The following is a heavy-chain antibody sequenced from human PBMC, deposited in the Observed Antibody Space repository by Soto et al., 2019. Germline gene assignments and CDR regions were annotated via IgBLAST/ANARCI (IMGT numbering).Heavy chain of an antibody. D-gene: IGHD3-16*01. V-gene: IGHV4-31*11. CDR3: ARTLWGSSRFDY. J-gene: IGHJ4*02. Sequence: PSETLSLTCDVSGDPISTGGHTWAWIRQHPGKGLGWIGYIYYSGSTYYNPSLKSRVTISVDTSKNQFSLKLSSVTAADTAVYYCARTLWGSSRFDYWGQGTLVTVSS. CDR2: IYYSGST. CDR1: GDPISTGGHT.